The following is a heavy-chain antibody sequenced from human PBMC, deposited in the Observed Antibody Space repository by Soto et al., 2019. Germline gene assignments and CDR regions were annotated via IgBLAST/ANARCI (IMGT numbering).Heavy chain of an antibody. V-gene: IGHV4-30-2*01. D-gene: IGHD2-21*02. CDR2: IFHSGST. J-gene: IGHJ4*02. CDR3: ASLSIVTSFFDY. CDR1: GGSISSGGYS. Sequence: PSETLSLTCAVSGGSISSGGYSWSWIRQPPGKGLEWIGFIFHSGSTYYKPSLRSRVSISIDRSKNQFSLNLSSVTAADTAVYYCASLSIVTSFFDYWGQGILVTVSS.